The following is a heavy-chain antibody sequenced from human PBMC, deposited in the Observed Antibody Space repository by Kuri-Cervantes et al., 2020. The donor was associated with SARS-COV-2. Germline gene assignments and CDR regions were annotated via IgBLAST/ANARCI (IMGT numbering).Heavy chain of an antibody. D-gene: IGHD1-26*01. CDR3: ARDFGFGSWELLGTDY. CDR1: GFTFSSYG. CDR2: RWYDVSNK. J-gene: IGHJ4*02. Sequence: LSLTCAASGFTFSSYGMHWVRQAPGKGLEWVAVRWYDVSNKYYADSVKARFTISRDNYKNTLCLQMNSLRAEDSAVYYCARDFGFGSWELLGTDYWGQGTLVTVSS. V-gene: IGHV3-33*01.